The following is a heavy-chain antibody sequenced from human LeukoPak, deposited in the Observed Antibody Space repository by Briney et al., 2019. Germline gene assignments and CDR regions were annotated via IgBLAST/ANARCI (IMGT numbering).Heavy chain of an antibody. CDR1: GFNFSDYW. D-gene: IGHD2-15*01. V-gene: IGHV3-7*01. J-gene: IGHJ4*02. Sequence: GGSLRLSCTASGFNFSDYWMIWVRQAPGKGLEWVANIKQDGSVENYVDSVKGRFTISRDNAKNSLFLRMHSLRADDTAVYYCARGPPHVGSPGPGDYWGQGTLVTVSS. CDR3: ARGPPHVGSPGPGDY. CDR2: IKQDGSVE.